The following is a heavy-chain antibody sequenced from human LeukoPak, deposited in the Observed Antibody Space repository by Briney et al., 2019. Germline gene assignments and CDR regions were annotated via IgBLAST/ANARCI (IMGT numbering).Heavy chain of an antibody. CDR1: GGSISSSNW. D-gene: IGHD6-19*01. J-gene: IGHJ3*01. CDR3: VTSIALAGWGAFDV. V-gene: IGHV4-4*02. Sequence: PSETLSLTCAVSGGSISSSNWWSWVRQPPGKGLEWIGEIYHSGSTNYKSSLKSRVAISVDTSKNQFSLNLSSVTAADTAVYYCVTSIALAGWGAFDVWSQGTMVTVSS. CDR2: IYHSGST.